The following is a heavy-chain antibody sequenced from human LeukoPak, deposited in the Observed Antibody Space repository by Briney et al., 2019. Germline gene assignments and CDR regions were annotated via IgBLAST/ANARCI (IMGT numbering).Heavy chain of an antibody. CDR2: IIPIFGTA. V-gene: IGHV1-69*01. J-gene: IGHJ4*02. Sequence: SVKVSCKASGGTFSSYAISWVRQAPGQGLEWMGGIIPIFGTANYAQKFQGRVTITADESTSTAYMELSSLRSEDTAVYYCAREVYDGRDPNYFDYWGQGTLVTVSS. D-gene: IGHD3-22*01. CDR1: GGTFSSYA. CDR3: AREVYDGRDPNYFDY.